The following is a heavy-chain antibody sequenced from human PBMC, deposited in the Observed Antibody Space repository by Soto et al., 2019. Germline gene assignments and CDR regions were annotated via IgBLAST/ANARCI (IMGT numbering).Heavy chain of an antibody. CDR1: GDSISSSTYF. CDR3: ARQGDYYQAFDY. Sequence: LSLTCTVSGDSISSSTYFWGWVRQPPGKGLEWIGSIYYSGSTYYNPSLKSRVTVSVDTSKNQFSLKLRSVTAAATALYYCARQGDYYQAFDYWGQG. J-gene: IGHJ4*01. D-gene: IGHD3-22*01. CDR2: IYYSGST. V-gene: IGHV4-39*01.